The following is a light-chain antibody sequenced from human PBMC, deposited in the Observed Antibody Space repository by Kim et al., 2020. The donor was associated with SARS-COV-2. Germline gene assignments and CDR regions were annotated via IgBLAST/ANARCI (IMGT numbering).Light chain of an antibody. CDR1: HDVSNW. V-gene: IGKV1D-12*01. J-gene: IGKJ2*01. CDR2: SAV. CDR3: QQGNTFPFT. Sequence: IQMTQSPSSVSASVGDRVTITCRASHDVSNWLAWYQQKPEKAPRLLIYSAVNLLEDVPSRFSGSASGTDYSLTISDLQPDDFATYFCQQGNTFPFTFGQGTKLEIK.